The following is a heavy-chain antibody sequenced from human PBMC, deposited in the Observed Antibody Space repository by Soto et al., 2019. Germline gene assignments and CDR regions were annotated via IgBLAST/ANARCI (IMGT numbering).Heavy chain of an antibody. V-gene: IGHV3-23*01. CDR3: AKDKPGTTSFDY. Sequence: EVQLLESGGGLVQPGGSLRLSCAASGFTISSNAMYWVRQAPGKGLELVSAISDRGDTTHYADSVKGRFTISRDTSKNTLHLQLNTLRADDTAVYYCAKDKPGTTSFDYWGQGTLVTVSS. CDR2: ISDRGDTT. CDR1: GFTISSNA. J-gene: IGHJ4*02. D-gene: IGHD1-1*01.